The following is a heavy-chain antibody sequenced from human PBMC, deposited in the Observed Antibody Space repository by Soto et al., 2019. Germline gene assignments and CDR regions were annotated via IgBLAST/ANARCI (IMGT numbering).Heavy chain of an antibody. CDR2: IYYSGST. Sequence: SETLSFTCTVSGGSISSGGYYWSCIRQHPGKGLEWIGYIYYSGSTYYNPSLKSRVTISVDTSKNQFSLKLSSVTAADTAVYYCARDQDYGSGSYGIDYWGQGTLVTVSS. CDR1: GGSISSGGYY. J-gene: IGHJ4*02. D-gene: IGHD3-10*01. CDR3: ARDQDYGSGSYGIDY. V-gene: IGHV4-31*03.